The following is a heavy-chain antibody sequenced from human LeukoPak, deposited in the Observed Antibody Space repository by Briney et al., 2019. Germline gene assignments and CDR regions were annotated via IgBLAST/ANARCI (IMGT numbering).Heavy chain of an antibody. D-gene: IGHD3-22*01. CDR2: ISAYNGNT. CDR3: ARASYDSSGYYQIDY. CDR1: GYTFTSYG. J-gene: IGHJ4*02. Sequence: GASVKVSCKASGYTFTSYGISWVRQAPGQGLEWMGWISAYNGNTNYAQKLQGRVTMTTDTSTSTAYMELRSLRSDDTAVHYCARASYDSSGYYQIDYWGQGTLVTVSS. V-gene: IGHV1-18*01.